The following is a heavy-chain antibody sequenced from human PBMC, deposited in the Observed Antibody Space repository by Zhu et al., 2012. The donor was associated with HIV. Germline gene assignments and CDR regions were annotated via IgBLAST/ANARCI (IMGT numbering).Heavy chain of an antibody. J-gene: IGHJ6*02. Sequence: QVQLQESGPGLVKPSETLSLTCAVSGYSISSGYYWGWIRQPPGKGLEWIGSIYHSGSTYYNPSLKSRVTISVDTSKNQFSLKLSSVTAADTAVYYCARGVRIATYYYYYGMDVWGQGP. D-gene: IGHD6-13*01. CDR2: IYHSGST. CDR1: GYSISSGYY. CDR3: ARGVRIATYYYYYGMDV. V-gene: IGHV4-38-2*01.